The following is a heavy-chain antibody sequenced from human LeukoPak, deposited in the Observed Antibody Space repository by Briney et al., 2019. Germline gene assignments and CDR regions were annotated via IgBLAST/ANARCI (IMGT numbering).Heavy chain of an antibody. Sequence: SETLSLTCTVSGGSISSYYWSWIRQPAGKGLEWIGRIYTSGSTNYNPSLKSRVTMSVDTSKNQFSLKLSSVTAADTAVYYCARVGVLGCSSTSCYLGAYDAFDIWGQGTMVTVSS. CDR1: GGSISSYY. V-gene: IGHV4-4*07. CDR2: IYTSGST. CDR3: ARVGVLGCSSTSCYLGAYDAFDI. D-gene: IGHD2-2*01. J-gene: IGHJ3*02.